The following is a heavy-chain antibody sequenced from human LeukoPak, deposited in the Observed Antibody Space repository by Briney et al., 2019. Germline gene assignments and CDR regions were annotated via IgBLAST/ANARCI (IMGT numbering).Heavy chain of an antibody. CDR1: GFTFSSYA. CDR2: ISGSGGST. CDR3: AKGLYCGGDCYWGSFDY. V-gene: IGHV3-23*01. Sequence: PGGSLRLSCAASGFTFSSYAMSWVRQAPGKGLEWVSAISGSGGSTYYADSVKGRFTISRDNSKNTLYLQMNSLRAEDTAVYYCAKGLYCGGDCYWGSFDYWGQGTLVTVSS. D-gene: IGHD2-21*02. J-gene: IGHJ4*02.